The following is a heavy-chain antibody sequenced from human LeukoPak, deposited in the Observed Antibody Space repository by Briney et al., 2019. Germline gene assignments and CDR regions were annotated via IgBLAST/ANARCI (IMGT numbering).Heavy chain of an antibody. D-gene: IGHD3-22*01. CDR2: IIPILGIA. CDR3: ARNLREYYYDTSDAFDI. CDR1: GYTFTSYG. Sequence: SVKVSCKASGYTFTSYGVNWVRQAPGQGLEWMGRIIPILGIANYAQKFQGRVTITADKSTSTAYMELSSLRSEDTAVYYCARNLREYYYDTSDAFDIWGQGTMVTVSS. V-gene: IGHV1-69*04. J-gene: IGHJ3*02.